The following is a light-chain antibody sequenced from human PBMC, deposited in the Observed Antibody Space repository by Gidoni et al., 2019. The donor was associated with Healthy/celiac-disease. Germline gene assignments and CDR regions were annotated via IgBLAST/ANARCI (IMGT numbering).Light chain of an antibody. CDR2: DAS. V-gene: IGKV3-11*01. CDR1: QIVSSY. J-gene: IGKJ1*01. CDR3: QQRSNWPRT. Sequence: DIVLTQSPATLSLSPGESAPLCCSARQIVSSYLAWYQQKPGQAPRLLIYDASNRATGIPARFSGSGSGTDFTLTISSLEPEDFAVYYCQQRSNWPRTFGQGTKVEIK.